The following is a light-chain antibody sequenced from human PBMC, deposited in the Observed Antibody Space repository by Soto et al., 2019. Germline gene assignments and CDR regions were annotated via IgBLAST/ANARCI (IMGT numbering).Light chain of an antibody. CDR3: TLYTSSTTYV. V-gene: IGLV2-14*01. CDR2: DGS. CDR1: SSDVGGYNY. J-gene: IGLJ1*01. Sequence: HCVLNHPASVYGAPRQSIAIFCTGTSSDVGGYNYVSWYQQHPGKAPKPMVYDGSNRPSGGSNRLSGSQSGTQASPILSGLQVEQEADYYCTLYTSSTTYVFGTGPKFPVL.